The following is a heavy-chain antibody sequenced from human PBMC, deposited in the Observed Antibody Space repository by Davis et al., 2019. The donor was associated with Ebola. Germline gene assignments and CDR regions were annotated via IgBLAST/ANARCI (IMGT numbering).Heavy chain of an antibody. J-gene: IGHJ4*02. V-gene: IGHV1-8*03. D-gene: IGHD3-10*01. Sequence: ASVKVSCKASGYTFTSYGISWVRQATGQGLEWMGWMNPNSGNTGYAQKFQGRVTITRNTSISTAYMELSSLRSEDTAVYYCARGFKYYGSGSYFSWGYWGQGTLVTVSS. CDR2: MNPNSGNT. CDR1: GYTFTSYG. CDR3: ARGFKYYGSGSYFSWGY.